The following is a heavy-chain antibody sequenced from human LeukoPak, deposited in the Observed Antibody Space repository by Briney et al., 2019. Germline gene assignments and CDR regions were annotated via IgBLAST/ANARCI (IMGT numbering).Heavy chain of an antibody. Sequence: ASVKVSCKASGYTFLSYDITWVRQAPGQGLEWMGWISTYNGNTDYAQKLQGRVTMTTDTSTSTAFMELRSLRSDDTAVYYCARIVVVEAAKKDSYYFGYWGLGTLVTVSS. CDR3: ARIVVVEAAKKDSYYFGY. D-gene: IGHD2-15*01. CDR2: ISTYNGNT. CDR1: GYTFLSYD. V-gene: IGHV1-18*01. J-gene: IGHJ4*01.